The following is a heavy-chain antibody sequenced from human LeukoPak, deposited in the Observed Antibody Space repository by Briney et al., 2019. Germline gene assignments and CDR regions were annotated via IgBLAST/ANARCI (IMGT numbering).Heavy chain of an antibody. J-gene: IGHJ4*02. CDR3: ASMYYYDSSATDY. V-gene: IGHV4-59*01. Sequence: PSETLSLTCTVSGDSISSYYSIWMRRAPGEAVEWIGYIHHSGSANYNPPLKSRVTISVDTSKHQFSLKLSSVIAANTAVYYCASMYYYDSSATDYWGQGTLVTVSS. CDR2: IHHSGSA. CDR1: GDSISSYY. D-gene: IGHD3-22*01.